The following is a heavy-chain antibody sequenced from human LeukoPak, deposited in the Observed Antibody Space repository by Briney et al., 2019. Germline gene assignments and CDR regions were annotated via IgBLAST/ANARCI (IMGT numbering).Heavy chain of an antibody. CDR3: ARNYDFWSGYLGPYYYYYMDV. V-gene: IGHV4-59*01. Sequence: SETLSLTCTVSGGSISSYYWSWIRQPPGKGLEWIGYIYYSGSTNYNPSLKSRVTISVDTSKNQFSLKLSSVTAADTAVYYCARNYDFWSGYLGPYYYYYMDVWGKGTTVTVSS. D-gene: IGHD3-3*01. CDR1: GGSISSYY. J-gene: IGHJ6*03. CDR2: IYYSGST.